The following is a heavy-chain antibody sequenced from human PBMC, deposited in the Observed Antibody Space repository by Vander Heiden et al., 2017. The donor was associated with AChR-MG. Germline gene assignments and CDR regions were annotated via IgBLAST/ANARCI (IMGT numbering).Heavy chain of an antibody. J-gene: IGHJ6*03. D-gene: IGHD3-10*02. CDR1: GFTFSSYA. CDR3: AKGDSRCWGYYYYMDV. CDR2: ISGSGGST. Sequence: EVQLLESEGGLVQPGGSLRLSCAASGFTFSSYAMSWVRQAPGKGLEWVSAISGSGGSTYYADSVKGRFTISRDNSKNTLYLQMNSLRAEDTAVYYCAKGDSRCWGYYYYMDVWGKGTTVTVSS. V-gene: IGHV3-23*01.